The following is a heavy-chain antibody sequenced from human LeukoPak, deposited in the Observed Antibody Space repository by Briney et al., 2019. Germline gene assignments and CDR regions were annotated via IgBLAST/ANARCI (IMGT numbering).Heavy chain of an antibody. CDR2: ISNDGSKK. V-gene: IGHV3-30*18. D-gene: IGHD3-22*01. Sequence: GGSLRLSCAASGFTFISYGMHWVRPAPDKGMEWVAVISNDGSKKYYADSVKDRLTISRDNYKNTLYLKKNSLRAEDTAVYYCAKDQRGITMIVVVMTFDYWGQGTLDTVS. J-gene: IGHJ4*02. CDR3: AKDQRGITMIVVVMTFDY. CDR1: GFTFISYG.